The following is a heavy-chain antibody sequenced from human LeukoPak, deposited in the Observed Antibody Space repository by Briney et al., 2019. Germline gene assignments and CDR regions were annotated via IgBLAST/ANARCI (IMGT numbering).Heavy chain of an antibody. CDR1: GFTFSSYG. CDR3: ARSSLGYYDSSGYSFDY. J-gene: IGHJ4*02. Sequence: GGSLRLSCAASGFTFSSYGMHWVRQAPGKGLEWVAVISYDGSNKYYADSVKGRFTISRDNSKNTLYLQMNSLRAEDTAVYYCARSSLGYYDSSGYSFDYWGQGTLVTVSS. CDR2: ISYDGSNK. V-gene: IGHV3-30*03. D-gene: IGHD3-22*01.